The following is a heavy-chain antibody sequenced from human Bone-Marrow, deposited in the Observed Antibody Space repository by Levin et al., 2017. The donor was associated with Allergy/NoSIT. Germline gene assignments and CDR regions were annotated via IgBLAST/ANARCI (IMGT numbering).Heavy chain of an antibody. J-gene: IGHJ4*02. Sequence: PGGSLRLSCAASGFTLSNSGIHWVRQAPGKGLEWVAVIWYAGSNKYNTESVDGRFTISRDNSKNTVYLQMDSLRAEDTAVYYCVRDPSAFNFVVDYWGPGTLVTVSS. CDR1: GFTLSNSG. CDR2: IWYAGSNK. CDR3: VRDPSAFNFVVDY. V-gene: IGHV3-33*01. D-gene: IGHD2-15*01.